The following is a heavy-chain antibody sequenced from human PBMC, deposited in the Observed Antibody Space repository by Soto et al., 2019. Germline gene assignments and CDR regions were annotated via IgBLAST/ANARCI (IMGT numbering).Heavy chain of an antibody. CDR2: IWYDGSNK. CDR3: ARDSKGGYCSSTSCSYYFDY. Sequence: GGSLRLSCAASGFTFSSYGMHWVRQAPGKGLEWVAVIWYDGSNKYYADSVKGRFTISRDNSKNTLYLQMNSLRAEDTAVYYCARDSKGGYCSSTSCSYYFDYWGKGTLVTVSS. CDR1: GFTFSSYG. J-gene: IGHJ4*02. D-gene: IGHD2-2*01. V-gene: IGHV3-33*01.